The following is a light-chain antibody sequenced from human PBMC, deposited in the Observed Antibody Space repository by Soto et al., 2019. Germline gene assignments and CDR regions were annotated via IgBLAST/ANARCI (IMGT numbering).Light chain of an antibody. Sequence: NFLLTQPHSVSESPGQTVTISCTRSSGNIANNYVQWYQQRPGSAPTTVIYDDDQRPSGVPDRFSGSIDRSSNSASLTISGLKTDVGADDYCLSYDGSSQGVFGGGTKLTVL. J-gene: IGLJ3*02. CDR2: DDD. CDR3: LSYDGSSQGV. CDR1: SGNIANNY. V-gene: IGLV6-57*04.